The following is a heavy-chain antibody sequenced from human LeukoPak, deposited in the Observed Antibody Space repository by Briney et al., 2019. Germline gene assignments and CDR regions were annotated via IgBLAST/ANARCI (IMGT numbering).Heavy chain of an antibody. V-gene: IGHV3-48*04. CDR3: ARGGTYDI. CDR1: GCTFSSNS. J-gene: IGHJ3*02. Sequence: GGSLRLSCAASGCTFSSNSMNWVRQAPGKGLEWVSYISSTGGTIYYADSMKGRFTISRDNAKNSLYLQMNSLKGEDTAVYFCARGGTYDIWGQGTRVTVSS. CDR2: ISSTGGTI.